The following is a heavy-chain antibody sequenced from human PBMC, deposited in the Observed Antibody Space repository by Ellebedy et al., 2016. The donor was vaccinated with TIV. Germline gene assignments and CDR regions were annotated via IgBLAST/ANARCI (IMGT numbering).Heavy chain of an antibody. CDR1: GFTVSSNY. V-gene: IGHV3-66*01. J-gene: IGHJ4*02. CDR2: IYSGGGT. CDR3: ASRPNGDYHFLDY. Sequence: PGGSLRLSCAASGFTVSSNYMSWVRQAPGKGLEWVSIIYSGGGTYYADSVKGRFTISRDSSKNTLYLQMNSLRVEDTAVYYCASRPNGDYHFLDYWGQGTLVTVSS. D-gene: IGHD4-17*01.